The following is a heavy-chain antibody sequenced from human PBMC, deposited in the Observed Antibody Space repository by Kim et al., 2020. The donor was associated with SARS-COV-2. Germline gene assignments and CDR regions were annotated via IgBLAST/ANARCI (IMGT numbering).Heavy chain of an antibody. CDR3: AKDLLLTSGSYRDY. Sequence: ADSVKGRFTIARDNSKNTLYLQMNSLRAEDTAVYYCAKDLLLTSGSYRDYWGQGTLVTVSS. J-gene: IGHJ4*02. V-gene: IGHV3-23*01. D-gene: IGHD1-26*01.